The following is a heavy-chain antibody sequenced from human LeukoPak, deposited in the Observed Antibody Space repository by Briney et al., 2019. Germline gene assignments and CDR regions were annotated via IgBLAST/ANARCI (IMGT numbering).Heavy chain of an antibody. Sequence: GGSLRLSCAASGFTFSSYGMHWVRQAPGKGLEWVAFIRYDGSNKYYADSVKGRFTISRDNSKNTLYLQMNSLRAEDTAVYYCAKDGYYDFWSGYYRGDYWGQGTLVTVSS. CDR1: GFTFSSYG. CDR2: IRYDGSNK. CDR3: AKDGYYDFWSGYYRGDY. J-gene: IGHJ4*02. V-gene: IGHV3-30*02. D-gene: IGHD3-3*01.